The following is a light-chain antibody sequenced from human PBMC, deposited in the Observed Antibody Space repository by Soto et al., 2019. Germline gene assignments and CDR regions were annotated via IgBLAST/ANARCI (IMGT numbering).Light chain of an antibody. J-gene: IGKJ1*01. V-gene: IGKV3-15*01. CDR2: GVS. Sequence: EIVMTQSPATLSVSPGERATLSCRASQSVRGNLAWYQQKPGQAPRLLIYGVSTKASGIPARFSGSGSGTEFTLTISSLQSEDVAVYCCQQYNNWPPTFGQGTKVDNK. CDR3: QQYNNWPPT. CDR1: QSVRGN.